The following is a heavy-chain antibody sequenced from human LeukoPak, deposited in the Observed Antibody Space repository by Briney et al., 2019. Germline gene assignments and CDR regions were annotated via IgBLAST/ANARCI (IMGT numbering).Heavy chain of an antibody. Sequence: SETLSLTCTVSGGSISSYYWSWIRQPPGKGLEWIGYIYYSGSTNYNPSLKSRVTISVDTSKNQFSLKLSSVTAADTAVYYCARRDSSSWWSYLDYWGQGTLVTVSS. CDR1: GGSISSYY. V-gene: IGHV4-59*01. D-gene: IGHD6-13*01. CDR3: ARRDSSSWWSYLDY. CDR2: IYYSGST. J-gene: IGHJ4*02.